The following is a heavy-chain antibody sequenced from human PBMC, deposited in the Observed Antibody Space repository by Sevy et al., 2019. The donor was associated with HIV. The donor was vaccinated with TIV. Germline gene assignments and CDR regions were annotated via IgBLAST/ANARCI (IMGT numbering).Heavy chain of an antibody. Sequence: GGSLRLSCAASGFTFRSYGMHWVRQAPGKGLEWVAVISYDGSNKYYADSVKGRFTISRDNSKNTLYLQMNSLRAEDTAVYYCAKADSSGYYYLDYWGQGTLVTVSS. CDR1: GFTFRSYG. D-gene: IGHD3-22*01. V-gene: IGHV3-30*18. J-gene: IGHJ4*02. CDR3: AKADSSGYYYLDY. CDR2: ISYDGSNK.